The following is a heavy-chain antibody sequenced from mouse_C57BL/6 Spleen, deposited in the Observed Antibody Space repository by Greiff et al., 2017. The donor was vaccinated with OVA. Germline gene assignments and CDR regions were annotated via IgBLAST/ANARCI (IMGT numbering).Heavy chain of an antibody. J-gene: IGHJ1*03. Sequence: VQLKESGPELVKPGASVKISCKASGYSFTGYYMNWVKQSPEKSLEWIGEITPSTGGTTYNQKFKAKATLTVEKSASTAYMQLKSLTSEDSAFSDWAIYYGSSGYFDVWGTGTTVTVSS. CDR3: AIYYGSSGYFDV. CDR2: ITPSTGGT. V-gene: IGHV1-42*01. CDR1: GYSFTGYY. D-gene: IGHD1-1*01.